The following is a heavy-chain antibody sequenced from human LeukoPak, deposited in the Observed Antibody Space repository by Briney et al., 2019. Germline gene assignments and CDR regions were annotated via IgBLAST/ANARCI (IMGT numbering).Heavy chain of an antibody. CDR2: IIPIFGTA. CDR3: ARGPTRDVDTAMASDY. D-gene: IGHD5-18*01. Sequence: ASVKVSCKASGGTFSSYAISWVRQAPGQGLEWMGGIIPIFGTANYAQKFQGRVTITTDESTSTAYMELSSLRSEDTAVYYCARGPTRDVDTAMASDYWGQGTLVTVSS. CDR1: GGTFSSYA. V-gene: IGHV1-69*05. J-gene: IGHJ4*02.